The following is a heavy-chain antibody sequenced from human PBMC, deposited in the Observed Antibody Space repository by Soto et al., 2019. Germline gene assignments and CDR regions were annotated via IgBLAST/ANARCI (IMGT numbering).Heavy chain of an antibody. CDR2: IYYSGST. V-gene: IGHV4-59*01. D-gene: IGHD2-15*01. Sequence: SEALSRTCTVSGGSISSYYRSWIRQPPGKGLEWTGYIYYSGSTNYNPSLKSRVTISVDTSKNQFSLKLSSVTAADTAVYYCARDLRGKSLRVFDYWGQGTLVTVSS. J-gene: IGHJ4*02. CDR3: ARDLRGKSLRVFDY. CDR1: GGSISSYY.